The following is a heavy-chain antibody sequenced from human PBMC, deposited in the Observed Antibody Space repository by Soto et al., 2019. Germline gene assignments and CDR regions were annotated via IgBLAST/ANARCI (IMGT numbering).Heavy chain of an antibody. CDR3: ARDSLEVIEAAAGAFDI. CDR1: GYTFTGYY. CDR2: INPNSGGT. J-gene: IGHJ3*02. Sequence: ASVKVSCKASGYTFTGYYMHWVRQAPGQGLEWMGWINPNSGGTNYAQKFQGWVTMTRDTSISTAYMELSRLRSDDTAVYYCARDSLEVIEAAAGAFDIWGQGTMVT. D-gene: IGHD6-13*01. V-gene: IGHV1-2*04.